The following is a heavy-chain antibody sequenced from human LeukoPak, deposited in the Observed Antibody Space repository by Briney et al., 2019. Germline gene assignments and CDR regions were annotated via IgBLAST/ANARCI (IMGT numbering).Heavy chain of an antibody. J-gene: IGHJ4*02. V-gene: IGHV3-23*01. CDR2: MTATGGAT. CDR3: AEDRLGIAAAFDY. CDR1: GFTFSDYY. Sequence: GGSLRLSCAASGFTFSDYYMSWIRQAPGRGLEWVSAMTATGGATYYADSVKSRFTISRDNSKNTLYLQMNSLRADDTAVYYCAEDRLGIAAAFDYWGQGTLVTVPS. D-gene: IGHD6-13*01.